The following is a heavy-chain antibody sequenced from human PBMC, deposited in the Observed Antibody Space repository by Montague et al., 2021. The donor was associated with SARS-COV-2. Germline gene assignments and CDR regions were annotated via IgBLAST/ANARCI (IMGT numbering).Heavy chain of an antibody. J-gene: IGHJ6*02. Sequence: SETLSLTCTVSGGSISSYYWSWIRQSPGKGLEWIGRIHNSGSTDYNPSLNSRVTMSVDTSKNQFSLKLSSVTAADTAVYYCASGEYYDFWGGYYSHDYVSRIDVWGQGTMVTVSS. CDR2: IHNSGST. V-gene: IGHV4-4*07. CDR1: GGSISSYY. D-gene: IGHD3-3*01. CDR3: ASGEYYDFWGGYYSHDYVSRIDV.